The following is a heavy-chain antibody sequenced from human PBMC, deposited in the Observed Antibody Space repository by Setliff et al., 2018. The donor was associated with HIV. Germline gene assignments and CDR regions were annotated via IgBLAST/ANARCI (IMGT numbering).Heavy chain of an antibody. CDR3: AKAYDLLTGFYPFDH. V-gene: IGHV3-30*04. J-gene: IGHJ4*02. CDR1: GFTFTNYA. D-gene: IGHD3-9*01. Sequence: GGSLRLSCAASGFTFTNYAMHWVRQAPGKGLEWLAIVSDDGTNKYYADSVKGRFTISRDNSKNSLYLQMNSLRAEDTALYYCAKAYDLLTGFYPFDHWGQGTLVTVSS. CDR2: VSDDGTNK.